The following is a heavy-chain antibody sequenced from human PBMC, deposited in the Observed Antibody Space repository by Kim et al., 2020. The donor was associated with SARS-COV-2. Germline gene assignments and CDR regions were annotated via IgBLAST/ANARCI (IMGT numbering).Heavy chain of an antibody. CDR3: AGTYYGSGSYYPPSLDY. Sequence: LKSRVTISVDTSKNQFSLKLSSVTAADTAVYYCAGTYYGSGSYYPPSLDYWGQGTLVTVSS. D-gene: IGHD3-10*01. J-gene: IGHJ4*02. V-gene: IGHV4-39*01.